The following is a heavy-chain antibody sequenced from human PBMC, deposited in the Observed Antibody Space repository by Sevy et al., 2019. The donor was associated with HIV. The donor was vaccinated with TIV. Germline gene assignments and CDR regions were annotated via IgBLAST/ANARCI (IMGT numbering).Heavy chain of an antibody. D-gene: IGHD3-3*01. V-gene: IGHV3-30*18. J-gene: IGHJ3*02. CDR3: AKESGSYYDFLIGHDAFDI. Sequence: GGSLRLSCAASGFNFSSYGMHWVRQAPGKGLEWVAVISYDGSSKYYAESVKGRFTISRDNSKNTLYLQISSLRAEDTAVYYCAKESGSYYDFLIGHDAFDIWGQGTMVTVSS. CDR2: ISYDGSSK. CDR1: GFNFSSYG.